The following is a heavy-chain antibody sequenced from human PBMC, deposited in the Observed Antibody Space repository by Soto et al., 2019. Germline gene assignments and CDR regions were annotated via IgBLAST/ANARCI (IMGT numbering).Heavy chain of an antibody. CDR3: ARGDYGGDSGSAYFDY. D-gene: IGHD2-21*02. V-gene: IGHV4-30-2*01. CDR1: GGSISSGGYT. CDR2: SYHTGST. Sequence: QLQLQESGSGLVKPSQTLSLTCAVSGGSISSGGYTWSWIRQPPGKDLEWIGYSYHTGSTYYNPSLQSRVTISVDRSQNQFSLKLSSVTAADTAVYYCARGDYGGDSGSAYFDYWGRGTLVTVSS. J-gene: IGHJ4*02.